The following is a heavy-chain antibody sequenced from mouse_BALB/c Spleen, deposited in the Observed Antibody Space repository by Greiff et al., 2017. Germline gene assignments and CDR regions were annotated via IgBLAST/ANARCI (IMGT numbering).Heavy chain of an antibody. J-gene: IGHJ2*01. D-gene: IGHD1-1*01. CDR1: GFNIKDTY. CDR3: ARVDYGSSSYYFDY. Sequence: EVQLQQSGAELVKPGASVKLSCTASGFNIKDTYMHWVKQRPEQGLEWIGRIDPANGNTKYDPKFQGKATITADTSSNTAYLQLSSLTSEDTAVYYCARVDYGSSSYYFDYWGQGTTLTVSS. CDR2: IDPANGNT. V-gene: IGHV14-3*02.